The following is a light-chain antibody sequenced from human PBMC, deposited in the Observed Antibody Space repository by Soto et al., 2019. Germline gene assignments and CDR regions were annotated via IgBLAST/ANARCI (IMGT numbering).Light chain of an antibody. J-gene: IGLJ2*01. V-gene: IGLV2-11*01. CDR3: CSYAGSYTLI. CDR1: SSDVGGYNY. CDR2: DVT. Sequence: LTQPRSVSGSPGQSVTISCTGTSSDVGGYNYVSWYQQDPGKAPKLMIYDVTKRPSGVPDRFSGSKSGNTASLTISGLQAEDEADYYCCSYAGSYTLIFGGGTKLTVL.